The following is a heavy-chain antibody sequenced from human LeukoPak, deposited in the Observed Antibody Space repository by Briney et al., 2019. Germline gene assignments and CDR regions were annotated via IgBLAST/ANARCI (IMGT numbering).Heavy chain of an antibody. J-gene: IGHJ4*02. CDR2: IKSKTDGETT. Sequence: GGSLRLSCVDSGFTFTNAWMSWVRRAPGKGLEWIGRIKSKTDGETTNYAEPVRGRFTISRDDSKSAVYLQMNSLKIEDTAVYYCTTDLGTYYHGSQRLIPIDYWGQGTLVTVSS. CDR3: TTDLGTYYHGSQRLIPIDY. CDR1: GFTFTNAW. V-gene: IGHV3-15*01. D-gene: IGHD3-10*01.